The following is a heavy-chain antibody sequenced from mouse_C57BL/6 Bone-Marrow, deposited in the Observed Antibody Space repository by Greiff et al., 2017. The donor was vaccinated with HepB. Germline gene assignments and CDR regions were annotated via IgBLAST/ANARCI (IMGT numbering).Heavy chain of an antibody. CDR1: GNAFTNYL. V-gene: IGHV1-54*01. CDR3: ARGSIYYDYDGAY. J-gene: IGHJ3*01. D-gene: IGHD2-4*01. CDR2: INPGSGGT. Sequence: QVQLQQSGAELVRPGTSVKVSCKASGNAFTNYLIEWVKQRPGQGLGWIGVINPGSGGTNYNEKFKGKATLSADQSYSTAYMLLSSLISEDSAVYFCARGSIYYDYDGAYWGQGTLVTVSA.